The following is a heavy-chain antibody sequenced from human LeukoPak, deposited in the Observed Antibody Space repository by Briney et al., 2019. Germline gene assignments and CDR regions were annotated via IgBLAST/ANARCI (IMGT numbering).Heavy chain of an antibody. V-gene: IGHV4-59*01. CDR2: IYGSGYT. CDR1: GGSISGWY. CDR3: ARETSLAGFASGLGFNY. J-gene: IGHJ4*01. D-gene: IGHD6-19*01. Sequence: SETLSLTCTVSGGSISGWYWSWIRQPPGRGLEWIGNIYGSGYTTYNPSLKSRVTMSIDTSKNHFSLKLTSVTAADTATYYCARETSLAGFASGLGFNYWGQGILVSVSS.